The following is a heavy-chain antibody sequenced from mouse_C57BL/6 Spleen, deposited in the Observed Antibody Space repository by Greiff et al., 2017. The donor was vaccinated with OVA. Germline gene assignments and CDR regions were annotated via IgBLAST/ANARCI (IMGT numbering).Heavy chain of an antibody. CDR2: ISYDGSN. Sequence: VQLQQSGPGLVKPSQSLSLTCSVTGYSITSGYYWNWIRQFPGNKLEWMGYISYDGSNNYNPSLKNRISITRDTSKNQFFLKLNSVTTEDTATYYCAGYYAPFFAYWGQGTLVTVSA. D-gene: IGHD1-1*02. J-gene: IGHJ3*01. CDR1: GYSITSGYY. CDR3: AGYYAPFFAY. V-gene: IGHV3-6*01.